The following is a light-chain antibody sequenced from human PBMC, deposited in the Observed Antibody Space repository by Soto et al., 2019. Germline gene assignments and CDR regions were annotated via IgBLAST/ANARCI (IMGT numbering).Light chain of an antibody. CDR1: SSDVGGYNY. Sequence: QSALTQPPSASGSPGQSVTISCTGTSSDVGGYNYVSWYQQHPGKAPKLMISEVSKRPSGVPDRFSGSKSGNTASLTVSGLQAEDEADYYCSPFAGNNNVVFGGGTKLTVL. V-gene: IGLV2-8*01. CDR2: EVS. CDR3: SPFAGNNNVV. J-gene: IGLJ2*01.